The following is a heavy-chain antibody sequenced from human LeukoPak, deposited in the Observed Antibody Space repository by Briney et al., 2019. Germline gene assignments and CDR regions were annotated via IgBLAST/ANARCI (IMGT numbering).Heavy chain of an antibody. CDR2: ISDSSTYI. CDR3: ATGYSSSSGRVDY. CDR1: GFTFSRYA. J-gene: IGHJ4*02. Sequence: GGSLRLSCAASGFTFSRYAMNWVRQAPGKGLEWVSGISDSSTYIYYADSVQGRFTISRDNAQDSLYLQTNSLRAEDTAVYYCATGYSSSSGRVDYWGQGTLVTVSS. D-gene: IGHD6-6*01. V-gene: IGHV3-21*01.